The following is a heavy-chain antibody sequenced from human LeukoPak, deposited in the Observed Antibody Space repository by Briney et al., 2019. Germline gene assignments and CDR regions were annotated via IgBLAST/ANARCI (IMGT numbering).Heavy chain of an antibody. D-gene: IGHD2-8*01. V-gene: IGHV3-21*01. Sequence: PGGSLRLSCTASGFTFSSYSMNWVRQAPGKGLEWVSSISSSSSYIYYADSVKGRFTISRDNAENSLYLQMNSLRAEDTAVYYCARDVNGPSSPWPYYFDYWGQGTLVTVSS. CDR1: GFTFSSYS. J-gene: IGHJ4*02. CDR3: ARDVNGPSSPWPYYFDY. CDR2: ISSSSSYI.